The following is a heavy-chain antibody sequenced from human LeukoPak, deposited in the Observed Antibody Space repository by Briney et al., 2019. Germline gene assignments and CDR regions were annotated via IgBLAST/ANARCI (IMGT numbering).Heavy chain of an antibody. V-gene: IGHV4-39*07. J-gene: IGHJ4*02. CDR2: IYYSGST. Sequence: SETLSLTCTVSGGSLSSSSYYWGWIRQPPGKGLEWIGSIYYSGSTYYNPSLKSRVTISVDTSKNQFSLKLSSVTAADTAVYYCARGYCTNAVCSLGPTQAWGQGTLVTVSS. CDR3: ARGYCTNAVCSLGPTQA. D-gene: IGHD2-8*01. CDR1: GGSLSSSSYY.